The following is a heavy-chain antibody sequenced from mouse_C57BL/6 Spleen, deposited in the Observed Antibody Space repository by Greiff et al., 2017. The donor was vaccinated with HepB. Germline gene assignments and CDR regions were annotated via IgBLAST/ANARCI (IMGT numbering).Heavy chain of an antibody. D-gene: IGHD1-1*01. CDR3: ARDSSLSFDY. CDR2: ISDGGSYT. J-gene: IGHJ2*01. CDR1: GFTFSSYA. Sequence: EVKVEESGGGLVKPGGSLKLSCAASGFTFSSYAMSWVRQTPEKRLEWVATISDGGSYTYYPDNVKGRFTISRDNAKNNLYLQMSHLKSEDTAMYYCARDSSLSFDYWGQGTTLTVSS. V-gene: IGHV5-4*01.